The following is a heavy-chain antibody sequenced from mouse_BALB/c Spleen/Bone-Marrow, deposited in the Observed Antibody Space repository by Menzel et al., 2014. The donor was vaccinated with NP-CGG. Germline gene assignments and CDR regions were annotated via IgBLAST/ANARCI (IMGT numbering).Heavy chain of an antibody. D-gene: IGHD3-3*01. J-gene: IGHJ2*02. V-gene: IGHV1S41*01. CDR1: GYTFTSYW. Sequence: DLVKPGASVKLSCKASGYTFTSYWINWIKQRPGQGLEWIGRIAPGSGSTYYNEMFKGKATLIVDTSSSTAYIQPSSQSSEDSSVYFCARGGLHYFDYWGQGASLTVSS. CDR3: ARGGLHYFDY. CDR2: IAPGSGST.